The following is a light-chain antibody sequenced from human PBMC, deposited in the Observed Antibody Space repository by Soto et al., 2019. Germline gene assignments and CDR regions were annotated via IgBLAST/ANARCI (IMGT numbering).Light chain of an antibody. Sequence: IGLSNSPDTLSLSPGERASLSCRASQSVSANYLAWYQQKPGQPPRLLIYDASSRATGIPDRFSGSGSGTDFTLTISRLEPEDFAVYYCQQYGISPWTFGQGTKVDI. CDR1: QSVSANY. J-gene: IGKJ1*01. CDR3: QQYGISPWT. CDR2: DAS. V-gene: IGKV3-20*01.